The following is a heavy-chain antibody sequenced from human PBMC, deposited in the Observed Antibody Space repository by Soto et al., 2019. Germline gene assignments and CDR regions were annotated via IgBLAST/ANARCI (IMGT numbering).Heavy chain of an antibody. Sequence: PGGSLRRSCAASGFTFSIFAMHFVRQAPGKGLEWVAFISHDGTNKYYTDAVKGRFTISGDNSKNTLSLQMNSLRAEDTALYYCARSRSGAVDDSLNFWCQGTLVTVSS. D-gene: IGHD3-10*01. CDR3: ARSRSGAVDDSLNF. CDR2: ISHDGTNK. J-gene: IGHJ4*02. CDR1: GFTFSIFA. V-gene: IGHV3-30-3*01.